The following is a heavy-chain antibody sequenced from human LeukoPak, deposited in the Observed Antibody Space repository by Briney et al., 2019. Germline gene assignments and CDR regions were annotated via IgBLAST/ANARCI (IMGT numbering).Heavy chain of an antibody. CDR1: GFIFEDYG. CDR2: INWNGGST. CDR3: ARVLGYTYGSLGY. D-gene: IGHD5-18*01. Sequence: RHGESLKISCGASGFIFEDYGLIWVRQAPGLGLEWVSTINWNGGSTGYADSVKGRFTISRDNAKNSLYLQMNSLRAEDSALFYCARVLGYTYGSLGYWGQGTLVTVSS. J-gene: IGHJ4*02. V-gene: IGHV3-20*04.